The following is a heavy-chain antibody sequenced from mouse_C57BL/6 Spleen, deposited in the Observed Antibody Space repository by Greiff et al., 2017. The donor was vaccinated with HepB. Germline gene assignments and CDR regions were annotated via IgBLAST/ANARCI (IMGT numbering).Heavy chain of an antibody. CDR2: IWSGGST. J-gene: IGHJ1*03. CDR3: ARNSPYDYDEYFDV. D-gene: IGHD2-4*01. V-gene: IGHV2-2*01. CDR1: GFSLTSYG. Sequence: VMLVESGPGLVQPSQSLSITCTVSGFSLTSYGVHWVRQSPGKGLEWLGVIWSGGSTDYNAAFISRLSISKDNSKSQVFFKMNSLQADDTAIYYCARNSPYDYDEYFDVWGTGTTVTVSS.